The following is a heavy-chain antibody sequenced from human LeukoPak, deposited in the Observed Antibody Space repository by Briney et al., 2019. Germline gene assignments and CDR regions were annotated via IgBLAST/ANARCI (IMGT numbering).Heavy chain of an antibody. J-gene: IGHJ6*03. D-gene: IGHD4-11*01. Sequence: SVKVSCKASGGTFSSYAISRVRQAPGQGLEWMGGIIPIFGTANYAQKFQGRVTITTDESTSTAYMELSSLRSEDTAVYYCARSPTVTNNYYYYYMDVWGKGTTVTVSS. CDR1: GGTFSSYA. V-gene: IGHV1-69*05. CDR3: ARSPTVTNNYYYYYMDV. CDR2: IIPIFGTA.